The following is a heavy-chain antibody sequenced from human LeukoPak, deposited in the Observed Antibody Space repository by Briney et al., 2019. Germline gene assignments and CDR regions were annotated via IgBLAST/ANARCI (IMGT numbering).Heavy chain of an antibody. CDR2: ISSSSSYI. V-gene: IGHV3-21*01. Sequence: PGGSLRLSCAASGFTFSSYSMNWVRQAPGKGLEWVSSISSSSSYIYYADSVKGRFTTSRDNAKNSLYLQMNSLRAEDTAVYYCAREGSSSWNARIDYWGQGTLVTVS. CDR3: AREGSSSWNARIDY. J-gene: IGHJ4*02. CDR1: GFTFSSYS. D-gene: IGHD6-13*01.